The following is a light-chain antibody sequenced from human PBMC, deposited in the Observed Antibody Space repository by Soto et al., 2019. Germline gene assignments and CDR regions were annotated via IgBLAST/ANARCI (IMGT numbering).Light chain of an antibody. CDR3: SSYTTRSTRV. V-gene: IGLV2-14*03. Sequence: QCLLTKPASVSGFPGRSITISCTGTSSDVGAYDFVSWYQQHPDKAPKLMIYEVRYRPSGVSNRFSGSKSVNTATLTISGLQAEDEADYYCSSYTTRSTRVFGTGTKVTVL. CDR2: EVR. J-gene: IGLJ1*01. CDR1: SSDVGAYDF.